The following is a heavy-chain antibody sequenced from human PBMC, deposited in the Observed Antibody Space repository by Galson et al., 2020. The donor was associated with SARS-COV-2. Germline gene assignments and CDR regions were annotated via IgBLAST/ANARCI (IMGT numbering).Heavy chain of an antibody. CDR2: SNYSGST. CDR1: GGSISSGCYY. V-gene: IGHV4-31*03. D-gene: IGHD4-17*01. Sequence: SETLSLTCTVSGGSISSGCYYWICNRQHPGKGLEWLVYSNYSGSTYYNPSIKSRVTISVDTSKNKFSLKLSSVAAADTAVYYGARGDYGDYSMDYWCQGTLVTVSS. J-gene: IGHJ4*02. CDR3: ARGDYGDYSMDY.